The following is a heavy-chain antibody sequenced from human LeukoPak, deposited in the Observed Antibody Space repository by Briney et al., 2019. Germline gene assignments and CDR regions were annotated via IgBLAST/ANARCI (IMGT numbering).Heavy chain of an antibody. CDR3: ARADRITGTDFDY. J-gene: IGHJ4*02. CDR2: IYTSGST. V-gene: IGHV4-61*02. Sequence: SETLSLTCTVSGGSISSGSYYWSWIRQPAGKGLEWIGRIYTSGSTNYNPSLKSRVTISVDTSKNQLSLKLSSVTAADTAVYYCARADRITGTDFDYWGQGTLVTVSS. D-gene: IGHD1-20*01. CDR1: GGSISSGSYY.